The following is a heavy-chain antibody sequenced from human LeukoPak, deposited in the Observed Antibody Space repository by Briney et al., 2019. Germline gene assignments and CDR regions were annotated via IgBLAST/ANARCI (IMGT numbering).Heavy chain of an antibody. CDR1: GYPFTGYY. J-gene: IGHJ3*02. CDR3: GRDYYDSSGFGAFDI. V-gene: IGHV1-2*02. CDR2: INPNSGGT. D-gene: IGHD3-22*01. Sequence: ASVKVSCKASGYPFTGYYIHWVRHAPGQGLEWMGWINPNSGGTNYAQKLQGRVTMTRDTSISTAYMELSRLRSDDTAVYYCGRDYYDSSGFGAFDIWGQGTMVTVSS.